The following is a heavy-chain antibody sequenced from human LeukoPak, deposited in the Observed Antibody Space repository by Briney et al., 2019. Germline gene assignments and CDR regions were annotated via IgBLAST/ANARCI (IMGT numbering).Heavy chain of an antibody. D-gene: IGHD1-20*01. J-gene: IGHJ3*02. CDR2: INWNGGST. Sequence: GGSLRLSCAASGFTFDDYGMSWVRQAPGKGLEWVSGINWNGGSTGYADSVKGRFTISRDNSKNTLYLQMDSLRAEDTAVYYCAKQKGPGITGYDAFDIWGQGTMVTVSS. CDR3: AKQKGPGITGYDAFDI. V-gene: IGHV3-20*04. CDR1: GFTFDDYG.